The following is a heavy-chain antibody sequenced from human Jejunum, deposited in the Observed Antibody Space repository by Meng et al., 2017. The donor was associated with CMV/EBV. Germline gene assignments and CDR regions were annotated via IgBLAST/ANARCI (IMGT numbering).Heavy chain of an antibody. CDR3: VVGHDSRKVAY. Sequence: AAAGFTFSIYWMNWVRQAPGKGLEWVANIKEDVSERNYVDSVKGRFTISRDNAKNSMYLQMDSLRVEDTAVYYCVVGHDSRKVAYWGQGTLVTVSS. CDR1: GFTFSIYW. J-gene: IGHJ4*02. V-gene: IGHV3-7*01. CDR2: IKEDVSER. D-gene: IGHD2-15*01.